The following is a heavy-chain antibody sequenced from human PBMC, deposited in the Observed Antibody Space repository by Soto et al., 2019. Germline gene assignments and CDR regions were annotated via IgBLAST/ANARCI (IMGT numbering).Heavy chain of an antibody. Sequence: PGGSLRLSCAASGFTFSDYYMSWIRQAPGKGLEWVSYISSSSSYTNYADSVKGRFTISRDNAKNSLYLQMNSLRAEDTAVYYCARGYYDSSGYTGFDYWGQGTLVTAPQ. J-gene: IGHJ4*02. V-gene: IGHV3-11*06. CDR3: ARGYYDSSGYTGFDY. D-gene: IGHD3-22*01. CDR1: GFTFSDYY. CDR2: ISSSSSYT.